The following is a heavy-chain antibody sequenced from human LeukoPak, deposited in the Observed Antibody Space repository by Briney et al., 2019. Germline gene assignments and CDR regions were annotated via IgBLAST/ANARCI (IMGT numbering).Heavy chain of an antibody. CDR3: AKEYDTSNYYYLACDY. V-gene: IGHV3-30*18. CDR2: VSYDGSNK. Sequence: GGSLRLSCAASGVTFSRNGMHWVRQAPGKGLEWVAVVSYDGSNKYYADSVKGRFTISRDNSKNTLYLQMDSLRAEDTAVYYCAKEYDTSNYYYLACDYWGQGTLVTVSS. CDR1: GVTFSRNG. D-gene: IGHD3-22*01. J-gene: IGHJ4*02.